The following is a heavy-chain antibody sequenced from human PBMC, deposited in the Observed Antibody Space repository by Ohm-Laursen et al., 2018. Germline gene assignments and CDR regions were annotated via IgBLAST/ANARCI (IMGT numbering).Heavy chain of an antibody. CDR2: IYISGNT. J-gene: IGHJ3*02. Sequence: SDTLSLTCTASGGSISSYYWSWIRQPAGKGLERMGRIYISGNTNYNPSLKSQVTMSVDTSTNQYYLKLSSMTAADTAVYFCARVKQWLIYAFDIWGQGAMVTVSS. V-gene: IGHV4-4*07. D-gene: IGHD6-19*01. CDR3: ARVKQWLIYAFDI. CDR1: GGSISSYY.